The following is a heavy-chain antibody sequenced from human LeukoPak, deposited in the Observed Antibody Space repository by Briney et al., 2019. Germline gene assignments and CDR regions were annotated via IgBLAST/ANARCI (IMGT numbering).Heavy chain of an antibody. Sequence: PSETLSLTCAVYGGSFSGYYWSWIRQPPGKGLEWIGEINHSGSTNYNPSLKSRVTISVDTSKNQFSLKLSSVTAADTAVYYCASAQRHYDILTGYYSSWFDPWGQGTLVTVSS. CDR1: GGSFSGYY. J-gene: IGHJ5*02. CDR2: INHSGST. D-gene: IGHD3-9*01. V-gene: IGHV4-34*01. CDR3: ASAQRHYDILTGYYSSWFDP.